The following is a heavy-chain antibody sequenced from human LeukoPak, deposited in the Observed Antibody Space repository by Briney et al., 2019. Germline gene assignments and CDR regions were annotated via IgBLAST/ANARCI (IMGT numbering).Heavy chain of an antibody. J-gene: IGHJ3*02. CDR2: IIPIFGTA. CDR3: ARRVDCSSTSCILNAFDI. Sequence: SVKVSCKASGGTFSSYAISWVRQAPGQGLEWMGGIIPIFGTANYAQKFQGRVTITADESTSTAYMELSSLRSEDTAVYYCARRVDCSSTSCILNAFDIWGQGTMVTVSS. CDR1: GGTFSSYA. D-gene: IGHD2-2*01. V-gene: IGHV1-69*13.